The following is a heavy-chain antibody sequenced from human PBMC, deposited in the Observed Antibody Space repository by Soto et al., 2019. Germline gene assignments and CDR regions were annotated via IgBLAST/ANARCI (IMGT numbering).Heavy chain of an antibody. V-gene: IGHV4-30-4*01. D-gene: IGHD5-18*01. CDR3: ASNSYGYICYDY. Sequence: PSETLSLTCTVSGGSISSGDYYWSWIRQPPGKGLEWIGYIYYSGSTYYNPSLKSRVTISVDTSKNQFSLKLSSVTAADTAVYYCASNSYGYICYDYWGQGTLVTVSS. CDR2: IYYSGST. J-gene: IGHJ4*02. CDR1: GGSISSGDYY.